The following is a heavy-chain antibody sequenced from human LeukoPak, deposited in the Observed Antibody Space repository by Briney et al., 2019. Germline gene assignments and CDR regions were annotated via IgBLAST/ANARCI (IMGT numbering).Heavy chain of an antibody. CDR3: AKDTGYNYGYDY. J-gene: IGHJ4*02. CDR1: GFTFSNYA. V-gene: IGHV3-23*01. CDR2: VSGSGDST. Sequence: PGGSLRLSCSTSGFTFSNYAMTWVRQAPGMGLEWVSLVSGSGDSTYYADSVKGRFTISGDNSKNMLYLQMNSLRAEDTAIYYCAKDTGYNYGYDYWGQGTLATVSS. D-gene: IGHD5-18*01.